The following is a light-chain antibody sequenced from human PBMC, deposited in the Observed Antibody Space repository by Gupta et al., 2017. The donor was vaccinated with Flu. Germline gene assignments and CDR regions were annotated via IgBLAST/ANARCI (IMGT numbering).Light chain of an antibody. J-gene: IGKJ1*01. CDR2: GAT. Sequence: DRATLSCRATQNVRSDYLAWYQQKPGQAPRLLIYGATSRATGVSDRFSGGGSGTDFSLTIRRLEPEDSAVYYCHHYGESPRTFGQGTKVEI. CDR3: HHYGESPRT. CDR1: QNVRSDY. V-gene: IGKV3-20*01.